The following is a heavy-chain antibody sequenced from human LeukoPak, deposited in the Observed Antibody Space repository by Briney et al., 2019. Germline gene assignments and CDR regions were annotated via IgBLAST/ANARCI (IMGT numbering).Heavy chain of an antibody. V-gene: IGHV4-4*07. CDR1: GGSISSYY. Sequence: PSETLSLTCTVSGGSISSYYWSWIRQPAGKGLEWIGRIYTSGSTNYNPSLKSRVTISVDTSKNQFSLKLSSVTAADTAVYYCARDKPGPLHDLSDYWGQGTLVTVSS. J-gene: IGHJ4*02. CDR3: ARDKPGPLHDLSDY. D-gene: IGHD3-3*01. CDR2: IYTSGST.